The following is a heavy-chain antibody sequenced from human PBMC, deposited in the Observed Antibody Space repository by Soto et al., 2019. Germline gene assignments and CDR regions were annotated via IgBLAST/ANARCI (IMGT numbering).Heavy chain of an antibody. CDR1: GYTFTRYG. D-gene: IGHD3-22*01. CDR3: ARAGDTSAYYGYFQH. J-gene: IGHJ1*01. V-gene: IGHV1-18*04. CDR2: ISAYSANT. Sequence: QVQLVQSGAEVKKPGASVKVSCKASGYTFTRYGISWVRQAPGQGLEWMGWISAYSANTHYAQKVQGRVTLTTDTSTSTAYMELKDLRSDDTAVYYCARAGDTSAYYGYFQHWGQGTLVTVSS.